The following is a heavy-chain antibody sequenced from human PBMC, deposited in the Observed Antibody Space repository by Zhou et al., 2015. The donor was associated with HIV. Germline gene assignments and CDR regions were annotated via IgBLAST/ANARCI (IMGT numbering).Heavy chain of an antibody. CDR1: GYTFTSYD. D-gene: IGHD6-6*01. Sequence: QVQLVQSGAEVKKPGASVKVSCKASGYTFTSYDINWVRQATGQGLEWMGWMNPNSGNTGYAQKFQGRVTMTRNTSISTAYMELSSLRSEDTAVYYCARDSRIAARLNYYYMDVWGKGTTVTVSS. CDR3: ARDSRIAARLNYYYMDV. V-gene: IGHV1-8*01. CDR2: MNPNSGNT. J-gene: IGHJ6*03.